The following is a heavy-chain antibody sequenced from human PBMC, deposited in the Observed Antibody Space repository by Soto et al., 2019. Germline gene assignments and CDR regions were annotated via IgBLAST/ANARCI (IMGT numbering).Heavy chain of an antibody. D-gene: IGHD6-19*01. CDR3: ARSSSGPPTDAFDI. V-gene: IGHV1-18*01. J-gene: IGHJ3*02. Sequence: KLQGRVTMTTDTSTSTAYMELRSLRSDDTAVYYCARSSSGPPTDAFDIWGQGTMVTVSS.